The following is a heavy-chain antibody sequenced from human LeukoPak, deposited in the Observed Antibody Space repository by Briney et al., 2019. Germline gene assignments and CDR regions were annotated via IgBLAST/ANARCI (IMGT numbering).Heavy chain of an antibody. D-gene: IGHD6-13*01. V-gene: IGHV3-21*01. J-gene: IGHJ4*02. CDR2: ISSSSTYI. CDR3: ARDGGPGYSSSWYLY. CDR1: GFTFSSYS. Sequence: GGSLRLSCAASGFTFSSYSMNWVRQAPGKGLEWVSSISSSSTYIYYADSLRGRFTISRDNAKNSLYLQMNSLRAEDTAVYYCARDGGPGYSSSWYLYWGQGTLVTVSS.